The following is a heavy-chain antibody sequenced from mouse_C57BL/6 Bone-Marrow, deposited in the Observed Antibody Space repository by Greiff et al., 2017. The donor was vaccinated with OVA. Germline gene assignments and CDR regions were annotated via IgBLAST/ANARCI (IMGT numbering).Heavy chain of an antibody. CDR1: GISITTGNYR. CDR2: IYYSGTI. J-gene: IGHJ4*01. V-gene: IGHV3-5*01. Sequence: EVKLLESGPGLVKPSQTVFLTCTVTGISITTGNYRWSWIRQFPGNKLEWIGYIYYSGTITYNPSLTSRTTITRDTLKNQFFLEMNSLTAEDTATYYCARDPGNFYYAMDYWGQGTSVTVSS. D-gene: IGHD2-1*01. CDR3: ARDPGNFYYAMDY.